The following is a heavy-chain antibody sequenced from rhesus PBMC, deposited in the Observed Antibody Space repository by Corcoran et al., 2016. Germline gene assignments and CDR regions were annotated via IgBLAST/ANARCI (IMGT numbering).Heavy chain of an antibody. CDR3: ARACTGSGCYSYVGFDY. CDR2: IYVSSTST. D-gene: IGHD2-21*01. J-gene: IGHJ4*01. V-gene: IGHV4S10*01. CDR1: GGSISDSYR. Sequence: QVQLQESGPGVVKPSETLSLTCAVSGGSISDSYRWSWIRQPPGKGLEWIGYIYVSSTSTNYNPSLKSQVTISKDTSKNQFSLKLSSVTAADTAVYYCARACTGSGCYSYVGFDYWGQGVLVTVSS.